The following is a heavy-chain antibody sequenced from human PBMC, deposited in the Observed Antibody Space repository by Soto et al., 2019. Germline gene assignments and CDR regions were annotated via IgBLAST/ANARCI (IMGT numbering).Heavy chain of an antibody. Sequence: QVQLQESGPGLVKPSETLSLTCTVSGGSISSYYWSWIRQPPGKGLEWIGYIYDSGSTNYNPSLKSRVTISVDTSKNQFSLKLSSVTAADTAVYYCARYLRKSVTTCFYLDYWGQGTLVTVSS. D-gene: IGHD4-17*01. CDR2: IYDSGST. CDR3: ARYLRKSVTTCFYLDY. CDR1: GGSISSYY. J-gene: IGHJ4*02. V-gene: IGHV4-59*01.